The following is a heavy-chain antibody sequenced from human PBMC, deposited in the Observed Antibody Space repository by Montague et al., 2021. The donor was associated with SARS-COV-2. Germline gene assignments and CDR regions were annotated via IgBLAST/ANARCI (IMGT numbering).Heavy chain of an antibody. CDR2: IYSGGSST. CDR3: AKTHRYYNRNFDY. D-gene: IGHD3-22*01. V-gene: IGHV3-23*03. Sequence: SLRLSCAASGFTFNSYAMSWVRQAPGKGLEWVSIIYSGGSSTYYADSVKGRFTISRDNSKNTLYPQMNSMIAEDTAVYYCAKTHRYYNRNFDYWGQGTLVTVSS. CDR1: GFTFNSYA. J-gene: IGHJ4*02.